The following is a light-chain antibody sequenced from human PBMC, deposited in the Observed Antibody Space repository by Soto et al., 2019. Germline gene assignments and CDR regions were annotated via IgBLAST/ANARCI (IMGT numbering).Light chain of an antibody. J-gene: IGLJ3*02. CDR3: GSFTSSATLV. CDR2: EVS. V-gene: IGLV2-18*02. CDR1: SSDVGSYNR. Sequence: QSALTQPPSVSGSPGQSVTISCTGTSSDVGSYNRVSWYQQPPGTAPKLMIYEVSYRPSGVPDRFSGSKSGNTASLTISGLQAEDEADYYCGSFTSSATLVFGGGTKLTRP.